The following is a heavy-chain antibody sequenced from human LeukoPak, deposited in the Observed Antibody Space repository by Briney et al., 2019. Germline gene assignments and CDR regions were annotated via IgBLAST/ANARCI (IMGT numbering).Heavy chain of an antibody. CDR1: GLTVSNHW. D-gene: IGHD3-16*01. Sequence: GGSLRLSCVASGLTVSNHWMSWVRQAPGKGLEWEANTREERGQEYYVDSVKGRFTISRDNAKNSLYLQMSNLRAEDTAVYFCARGGGLGVWGQGATVTVSS. V-gene: IGHV3-7*03. CDR3: ARGGGLGV. J-gene: IGHJ6*02. CDR2: TREERGQE.